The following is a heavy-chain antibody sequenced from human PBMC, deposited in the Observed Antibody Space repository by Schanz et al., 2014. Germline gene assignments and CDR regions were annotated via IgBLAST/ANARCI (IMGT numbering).Heavy chain of an antibody. Sequence: QVQLVESGGGVVQPGRSLRLSCAASGFTFSRYGMHWVRQAPGKGLEWVALISYDGNTKYYADSVKGRFTISRDNSKNTLYLQMNSLRAEDTAVYYCAGAVATIRADSFDIWGQGTMVAVSS. D-gene: IGHD5-12*01. CDR3: AGAVATIRADSFDI. J-gene: IGHJ3*02. CDR2: ISYDGNTK. V-gene: IGHV3-30*19. CDR1: GFTFSRYG.